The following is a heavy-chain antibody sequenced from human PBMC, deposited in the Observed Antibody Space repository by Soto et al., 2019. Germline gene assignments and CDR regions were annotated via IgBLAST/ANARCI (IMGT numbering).Heavy chain of an antibody. V-gene: IGHV3-9*01. CDR1: GFTFGDYA. CDR2: ISWNSGNI. J-gene: IGHJ4*02. D-gene: IGHD5-18*01. Sequence: EVQLEESGGALVQPGRSLRLSCAASGFTFGDYAMYWVRQALGKGLEWVSSISWNSGNIDYADSVKGRFTTSRDNAENSLYLQMNSLRPEDTAWYYCVRSKGGYSYGTPFDYWGQGTLVTVSS. CDR3: VRSKGGYSYGTPFDY.